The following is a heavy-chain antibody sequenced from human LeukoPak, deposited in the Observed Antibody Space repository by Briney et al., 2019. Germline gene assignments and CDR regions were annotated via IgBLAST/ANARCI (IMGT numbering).Heavy chain of an antibody. CDR2: ISSSSSTI. Sequence: GGSLRLSCAASGFTFSSYSMNWVRQAPGKGLEWVSYISSSSSTIYYADSVKGRFTISRDNAKNSLYLQMNSLRAEDTAVYYCARDSSGFWGQGTLVTVSS. CDR3: ARDSSGF. J-gene: IGHJ4*02. V-gene: IGHV3-48*04. CDR1: GFTFSSYS. D-gene: IGHD6-19*01.